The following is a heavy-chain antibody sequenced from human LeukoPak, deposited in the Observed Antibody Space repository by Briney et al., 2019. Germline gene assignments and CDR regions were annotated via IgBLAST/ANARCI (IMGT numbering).Heavy chain of an antibody. Sequence: GGSLRLSCAASGFTFSSYSMNWVRQAPGRGLEWVSGISWNSGSIGYADSVKGRFTISRDNAKNSLYLQMNSLRAEDTALYYCAKGSYYYDSSGYPFDYWGQGTLVTVSS. D-gene: IGHD3-22*01. J-gene: IGHJ4*02. V-gene: IGHV3-9*01. CDR2: ISWNSGSI. CDR1: GFTFSSYS. CDR3: AKGSYYYDSSGYPFDY.